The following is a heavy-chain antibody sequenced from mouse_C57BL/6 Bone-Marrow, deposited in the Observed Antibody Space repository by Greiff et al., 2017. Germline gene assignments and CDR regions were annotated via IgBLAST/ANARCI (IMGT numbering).Heavy chain of an antibody. Sequence: VQLKESGPELVKPGASVKIPCKASGYTFTDYNMDWVKQSHGKSLEWIGDINPNNGGTIYNQKFKGKATLTVDKSSSTAYLELSSLTSEDTAVYYCAGKIPHYYGSSYYFDYWGQGTTLTVSS. CDR1: GYTFTDYN. D-gene: IGHD1-1*01. J-gene: IGHJ2*01. V-gene: IGHV1-18*01. CDR2: INPNNGGT. CDR3: AGKIPHYYGSSYYFDY.